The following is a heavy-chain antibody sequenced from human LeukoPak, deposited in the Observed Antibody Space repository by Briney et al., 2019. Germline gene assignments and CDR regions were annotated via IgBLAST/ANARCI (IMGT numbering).Heavy chain of an antibody. Sequence: ASLKVSCKASGYTLSIYGISWVRQAPGQGLEWMGWINPYNGNTDYAQKLQGRVTMTTDTSKSTPYMEMRSLRSDDTAVYYCARDRRIVGVIIPNDYWGQGTLVTVS. D-gene: IGHD3-3*01. CDR3: ARDRRIVGVIIPNDY. CDR1: GYTLSIYG. CDR2: INPYNGNT. J-gene: IGHJ4*02. V-gene: IGHV1-18*01.